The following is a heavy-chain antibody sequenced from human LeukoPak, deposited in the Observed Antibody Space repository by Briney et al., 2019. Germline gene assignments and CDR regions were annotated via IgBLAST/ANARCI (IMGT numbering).Heavy chain of an antibody. CDR1: GGSISSSTYY. D-gene: IGHD6-6*01. CDR3: ARHASSIAARRGFDY. Sequence: PSETLSLTCTVSGGSISSSTYYWGWIRQPPGKGLEWIGGVYYSGSTYHDPSLMSRVTISVDTSKNQFSLKLSSVTAADTAVYYCARHASSIAARRGFDYWGQGTLVTVSS. CDR2: VYYSGST. J-gene: IGHJ4*02. V-gene: IGHV4-39*01.